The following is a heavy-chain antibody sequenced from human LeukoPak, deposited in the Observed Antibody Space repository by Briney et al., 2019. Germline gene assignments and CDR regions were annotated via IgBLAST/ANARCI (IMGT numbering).Heavy chain of an antibody. CDR3: ARAFYYDSKGNWFDP. D-gene: IGHD3-22*01. CDR2: TYTSGST. V-gene: IGHV4-61*02. J-gene: IGHJ5*02. Sequence: SQTLSLTCTVSGGSISSGSYYWSWIQQPAGKGLEWIGRTYTSGSTNYNPSLKSRVTISVDTSKNQFSLKLSSVTAADTAVYYCARAFYYDSKGNWFDPWGQGTLVTVSS. CDR1: GGSISSGSYY.